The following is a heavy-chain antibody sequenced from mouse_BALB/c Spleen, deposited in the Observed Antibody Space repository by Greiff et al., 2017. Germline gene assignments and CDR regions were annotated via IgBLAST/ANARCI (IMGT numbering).Heavy chain of an antibody. V-gene: IGHV14-1*02. J-gene: IGHJ4*01. CDR3: ARPYGNDGYYAMDY. Sequence: EVQLQQSGAELVRPGALVKLSCKASGFYIKDYYMNWVKQRPEQGLEWIGWIDPENGNTIYDPKFQGKASITADTSSNTAYLQLSSLTSEDTAVYYCARPYGNDGYYAMDYWGQGTSVTVSS. CDR1: GFYIKDYY. D-gene: IGHD2-2*01. CDR2: IDPENGNT.